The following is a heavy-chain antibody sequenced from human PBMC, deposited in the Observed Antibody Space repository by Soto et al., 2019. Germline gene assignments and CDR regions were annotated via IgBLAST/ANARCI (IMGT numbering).Heavy chain of an antibody. J-gene: IGHJ6*02. CDR3: ARAHYGDYGYGMDV. V-gene: IGHV4-30-2*01. Sequence: QLQLQESGSGLVKPSQTLSLTCAVSGGSISSGGYSWTWFRQPPGRGLEWIGYIYHSGSSYYNPPLKSRVTISVVRSKNQFSLKLSSVTAADTAVYYCARAHYGDYGYGMDVRSQGTTVTVSS. CDR1: GGSISSGGYS. D-gene: IGHD4-17*01. CDR2: IYHSGSS.